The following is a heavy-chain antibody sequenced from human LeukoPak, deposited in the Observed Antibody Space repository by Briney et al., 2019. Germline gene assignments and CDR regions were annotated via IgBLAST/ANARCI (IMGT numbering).Heavy chain of an antibody. J-gene: IGHJ1*01. CDR1: GFTFSSYA. Sequence: GGSLRLSCAASGFTFSSYAMSWVRQAPGKGLEWVLTISGSGGGTYYADSVKGRFTISRDNSKNTLYLQMNNLRAEDTAVYYCAKVQDYVWGSYRSSQEYFQHWGQGTLVTVSS. CDR2: ISGSGGGT. D-gene: IGHD3-16*02. CDR3: AKVQDYVWGSYRSSQEYFQH. V-gene: IGHV3-23*01.